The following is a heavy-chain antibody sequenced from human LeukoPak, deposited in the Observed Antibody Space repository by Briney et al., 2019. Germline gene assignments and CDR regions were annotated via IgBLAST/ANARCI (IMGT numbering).Heavy chain of an antibody. J-gene: IGHJ6*03. V-gene: IGHV4-39*01. Sequence: PSETLSLTCTVSGGSISSSSYYWVWIRQPPGKGLEWIGSIYYSGSTYYNPSLKSRVTISVDTSKNQFSLKLSSVTAADTAVYYCARHYGSGRGYYYYYMDVWGKGTTVTISS. CDR1: GGSISSSSYY. D-gene: IGHD3-10*01. CDR2: IYYSGST. CDR3: ARHYGSGRGYYYYYMDV.